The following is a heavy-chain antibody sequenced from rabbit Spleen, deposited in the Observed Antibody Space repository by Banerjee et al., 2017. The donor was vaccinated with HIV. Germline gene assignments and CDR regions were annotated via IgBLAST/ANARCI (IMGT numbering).Heavy chain of an antibody. CDR1: GVSFSGDSY. CDR3: ARDTGTSFSTYGMDL. Sequence: QEQLEESGGDLVKPGASLTLTCIASGVSFSGDSYMCWVRQAPGKGLEWIACIEGGSSAFSYSATWAKGRFTCSKTSSTTVTLQMTSLTVADTATYFCARDTGTSFSTYGMDLWGQGTLVTVS. J-gene: IGHJ6*01. V-gene: IGHV1S45*01. CDR2: IEGGSSAFS. D-gene: IGHD7-1*01.